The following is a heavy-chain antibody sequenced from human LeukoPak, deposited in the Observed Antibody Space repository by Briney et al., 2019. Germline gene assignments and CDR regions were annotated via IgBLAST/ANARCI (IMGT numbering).Heavy chain of an antibody. CDR2: IKSKTDGGTT. D-gene: IGHD5-18*01. CDR1: GFTFSNAW. J-gene: IGHJ4*02. Sequence: GGSLRLSCAASGFTFSNAWMSWVRQAPGKGLEWVGRIKSKTDGGTTDYAAPVKGRFTVSRDNSKNTLYLQMGSLKAEDMAVYYCAREFPEYSYGSFDSWGQGTLVTVSS. CDR3: AREFPEYSYGSFDS. V-gene: IGHV3-15*01.